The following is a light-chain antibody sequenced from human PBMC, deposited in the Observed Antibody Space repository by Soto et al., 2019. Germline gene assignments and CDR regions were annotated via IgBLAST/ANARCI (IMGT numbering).Light chain of an antibody. J-gene: IGKJ4*01. V-gene: IGKV3-11*01. Sequence: IVLTQSPATLSLSPGEMATLSCTASRSVSTYLAWYQQKPGQAPRLLIYDASSRATGIPARFSGSGSGTDFTLTITSMKTEDFAVYYCQQLDNWPLTFGGGTKVEIK. CDR2: DAS. CDR1: RSVSTY. CDR3: QQLDNWPLT.